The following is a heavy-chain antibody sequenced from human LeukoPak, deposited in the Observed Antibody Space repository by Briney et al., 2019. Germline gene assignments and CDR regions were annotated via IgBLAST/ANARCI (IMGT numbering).Heavy chain of an antibody. CDR1: GGSISSGSYY. CDR3: ARVALGDYHHDI. J-gene: IGHJ3*02. V-gene: IGHV4-61*02. Sequence: PSETLSLTCTVSGGSISSGSYYWSWIRQPAGKGLEWIGRIYTSGSTNYNPSLKSRVTISVDTSKNQFSLKLSSVTAADTAVYYCARVALGDYHHDIWGQGTMVTVSS. D-gene: IGHD4-17*01. CDR2: IYTSGST.